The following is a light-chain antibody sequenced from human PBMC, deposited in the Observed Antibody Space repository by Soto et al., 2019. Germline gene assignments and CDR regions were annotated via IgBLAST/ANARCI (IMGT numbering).Light chain of an antibody. CDR1: QSISASY. CDR3: RQYGSSLTWT. J-gene: IGKJ1*01. V-gene: IGKV3-20*01. CDR2: DIS. Sequence: EIVLTQSPGTLSLSPGERATLSCRASQSISASYLAWYQQKPGRTPRLLIHDISRRATGTPDRFSGSGSGTDFTLTISRLEPEDFAVYYCRQYGSSLTWTFGQGTKVDI.